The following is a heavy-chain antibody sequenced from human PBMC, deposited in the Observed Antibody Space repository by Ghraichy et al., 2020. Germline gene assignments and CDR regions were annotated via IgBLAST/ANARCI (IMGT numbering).Heavy chain of an antibody. D-gene: IGHD3-10*01. CDR2: VYSSGGS. CDR1: GGSLNSDSYY. CDR3: ARRNPGVAGALDY. Sequence: SETLSLTCTVSGGSLNSDSYYWVWIRQPPGKGLEWIGSVYSSGGSFYSTSLKSRVTISLDTTRSQFSLQLSSVTAADTSLYFCARRNPGVAGALDYWGQGTLVTV. V-gene: IGHV4-39*01. J-gene: IGHJ4*02.